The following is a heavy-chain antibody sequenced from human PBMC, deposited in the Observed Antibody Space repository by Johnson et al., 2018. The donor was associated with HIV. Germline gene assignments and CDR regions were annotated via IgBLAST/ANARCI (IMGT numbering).Heavy chain of an antibody. CDR3: AIIPPGGAGKGADAFDI. J-gene: IGHJ3*02. V-gene: IGHV3-30-3*01. Sequence: QVQLVESGGGVVQPGRSLRLSCAASGFTFSSYAMHWARQAPGKGLEWVAVISYDGSNKYYADSVKGRFTISRDNSKNTLYLQMNSLRAEDTAVYYCAIIPPGGAGKGADAFDIWGQGTMVTVSS. CDR1: GFTFSSYA. CDR2: ISYDGSNK. D-gene: IGHD1-26*01.